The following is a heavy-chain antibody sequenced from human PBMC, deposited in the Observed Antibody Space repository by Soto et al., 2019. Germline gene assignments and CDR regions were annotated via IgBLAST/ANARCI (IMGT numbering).Heavy chain of an antibody. CDR2: IYYSGNT. CDR3: ARSSTSANYFDY. CDR1: GGSISSGGYY. Sequence: PSETLSLTCTVSGGSISSGGYYWSWIRQHPGKGLEWIGYIYYSGNTYYNPSLKSRVTISVDTSKNQFSLKLSSVTAADTVVYYCARSSTSANYFDYWGQGTLVTVSS. D-gene: IGHD2-2*01. J-gene: IGHJ4*02. V-gene: IGHV4-31*03.